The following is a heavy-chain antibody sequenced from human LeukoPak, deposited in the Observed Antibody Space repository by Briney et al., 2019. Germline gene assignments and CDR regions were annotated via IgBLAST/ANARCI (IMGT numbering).Heavy chain of an antibody. D-gene: IGHD3-22*01. CDR1: GGSFSGYY. CDR3: ARGFSGYYAGDAFEI. CDR2: INHSGST. J-gene: IGHJ3*02. Sequence: SETLSLTCAVYGGSFSGYYWTWVRQPPGKGLEWIGEINHSGSTNYNPSLKSRVTMSVDTSKNQFSLNLNPVTAADTAVYYCARGFSGYYAGDAFEIWGQGTMVTVSS. V-gene: IGHV4-34*01.